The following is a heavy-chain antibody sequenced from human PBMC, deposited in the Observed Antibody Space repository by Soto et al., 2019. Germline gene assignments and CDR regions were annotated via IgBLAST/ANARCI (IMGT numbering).Heavy chain of an antibody. V-gene: IGHV3-9*01. CDR3: LEDATNGSIDD. J-gene: IGHJ4*02. Sequence: VQVVASGGGLVQPGRSLRLSCAVSGFRFEQYVMHWVRQGPGKGLECVSTVSPTGDTVAYADSVEDRFTVSRDNAKNSLFLQMNSLKGDDTAFYYCLEDATNGSIDDWGQGTLVTVSS. CDR1: GFRFEQYV. D-gene: IGHD3-10*01. CDR2: VSPTGDTV.